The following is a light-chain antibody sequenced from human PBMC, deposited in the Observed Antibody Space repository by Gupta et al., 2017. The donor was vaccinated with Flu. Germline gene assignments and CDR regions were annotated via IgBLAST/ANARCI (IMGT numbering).Light chain of an antibody. V-gene: IGKV3-11*01. CDR1: QSVSSY. CDR2: GAS. Sequence: PLTLSLSPGERATLSCRASQSVSSYLAWYQQKPGQAPRLLVYGASKRATGIPARFSGSGSGTEFTLTISSREPEDFAVYYCQHRSNRMYTFGQGTKLEIK. J-gene: IGKJ2*01. CDR3: QHRSNRMYT.